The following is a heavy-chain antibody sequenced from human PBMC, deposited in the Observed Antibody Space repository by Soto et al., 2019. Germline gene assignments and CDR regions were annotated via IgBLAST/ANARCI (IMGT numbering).Heavy chain of an antibody. V-gene: IGHV3-74*01. CDR3: ARVRTTNSGIDP. CDR2: IQSDGSSP. D-gene: IGHD5-12*01. CDR1: GFTFNYYW. J-gene: IGHJ5*02. Sequence: GGSLRLSCVASGFTFNYYWMHWVRQAPGKGLVWVSRIQSDGSSPDYVDSVKGRYTISRDNAKNTLYLQMNSLRAEDTAVYYCARVRTTNSGIDPWGQGTLVTVSS.